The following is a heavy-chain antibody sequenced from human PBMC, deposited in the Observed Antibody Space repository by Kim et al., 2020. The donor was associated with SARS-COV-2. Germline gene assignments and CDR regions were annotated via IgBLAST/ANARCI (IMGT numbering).Heavy chain of an antibody. CDR3: ARQLTSGWSSYYFHYMDV. CDR2: IRYSGTT. CDR1: GGSMNPYY. Sequence: SETLSLTCTVSGGSMNPYYWNWMRQTPGKGLEWIGNIRYSGTTDKNPSLKSRVTISLDTSKNQFSLNLSSVTAADTAVYYCARQLTSGWSSYYFHYMDV. V-gene: IGHV4-59*08. D-gene: IGHD6-19*01. J-gene: IGHJ6*03.